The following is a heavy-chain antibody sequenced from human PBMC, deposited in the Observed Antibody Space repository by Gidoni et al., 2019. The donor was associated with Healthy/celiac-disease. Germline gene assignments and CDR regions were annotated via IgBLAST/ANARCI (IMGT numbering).Heavy chain of an antibody. CDR1: GGSISSGGYY. CDR3: KGSGRRAFDI. J-gene: IGHJ3*02. D-gene: IGHD3-10*01. V-gene: IGHV4-31*03. CDR2: IYYSGSN. Sequence: QVQLQESGPGLVKPSQTLSITCPVSGGSISSGGYYWSWIRQHPGKGLEWIGYIYYSGSNYYNPSIKSRVTISVDTSKNQFSLKLSSVTAAETAVYYCKGSGRRAFDIWGQGTMVTVSS.